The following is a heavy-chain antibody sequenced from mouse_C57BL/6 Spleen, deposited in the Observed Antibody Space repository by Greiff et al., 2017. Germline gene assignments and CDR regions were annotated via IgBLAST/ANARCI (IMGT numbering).Heavy chain of an antibody. CDR1: GYTFTSYW. CDR2: IDPSDSYT. J-gene: IGHJ2*01. CDR3: ARGVTGTDY. Sequence: QVQLQQSGAELVMPGASVKLSCKASGYTFTSYWMHWVKQRPGQGLEWIGEIDPSDSYTNYNQKFKGKSTLTVDKSSSTAYMQLSSLTSEDSAVYYCARGVTGTDYWGQGTTLTVSS. V-gene: IGHV1-69*01. D-gene: IGHD4-1*01.